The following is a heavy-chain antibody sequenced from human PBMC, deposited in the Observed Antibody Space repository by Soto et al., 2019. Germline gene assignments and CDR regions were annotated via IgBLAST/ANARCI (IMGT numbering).Heavy chain of an antibody. J-gene: IGHJ4*02. CDR2: MTTTGSNT. CDR1: GFPFSVYS. CDR3: ARDKNWSVDY. D-gene: IGHD1-1*01. Sequence: EVQLVESGGGLVKPGGSLRLSCAASGFPFSVYSMNWVRQAPGKGLEWVSSMTTTGSNTYYKDSVQGRFTISRDNAKNSVFLHMDSLRVDDTAMYYCARDKNWSVDYWGQGTLVTVSS. V-gene: IGHV3-21*06.